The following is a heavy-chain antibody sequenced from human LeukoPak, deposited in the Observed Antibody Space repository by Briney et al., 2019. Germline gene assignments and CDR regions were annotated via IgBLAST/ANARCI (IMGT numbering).Heavy chain of an antibody. J-gene: IGHJ4*02. CDR1: GFTFNSYS. CDR2: ISTDSRTM. Sequence: GGSLRLSCAASGFTFNSYSMNWVRQAPGQGLKCISYISTDSRTMYYADSVKGRFTISRDNAKNSLYLQMNSLRAEDTAVYYCAREQYSSGKSLDYWGQGKLVTVSS. V-gene: IGHV3-48*01. CDR3: AREQYSSGKSLDY. D-gene: IGHD3-10*01.